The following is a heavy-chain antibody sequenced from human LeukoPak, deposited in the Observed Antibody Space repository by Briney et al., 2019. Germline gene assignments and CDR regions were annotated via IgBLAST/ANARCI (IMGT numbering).Heavy chain of an antibody. J-gene: IGHJ5*02. V-gene: IGHV3-48*01. CDR2: ISSSSSTI. CDR1: GFTFSSYS. CDR3: ARGWLTIFGVVSHNWFDP. D-gene: IGHD3-3*01. Sequence: GGSLRLSCAASGFTFSSYSMNWVRQAPGKGLEWVSYISSSSSTIYYADSVKGRFTISRDNAKNSLYLQMNSLRAEDTAVYYCARGWLTIFGVVSHNWFDPWGQGTPVTVSS.